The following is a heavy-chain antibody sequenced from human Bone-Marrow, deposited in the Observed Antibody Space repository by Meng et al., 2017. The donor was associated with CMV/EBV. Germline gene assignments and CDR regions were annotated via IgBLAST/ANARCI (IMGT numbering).Heavy chain of an antibody. Sequence: GESLKISCAASGFTFSDYEMNWVRQAPGKGLEWVSYISRSGNTKFYADSVKGRFTISRDDAKNSLYLQMNSLRGEDTAVYYCARVGRGVVLIGSYFDYWGQGTRVTGSS. CDR3: ARVGRGVVLIGSYFDY. D-gene: IGHD3-3*01. CDR1: GFTFSDYE. J-gene: IGHJ4*02. CDR2: ISRSGNTK. V-gene: IGHV3-48*03.